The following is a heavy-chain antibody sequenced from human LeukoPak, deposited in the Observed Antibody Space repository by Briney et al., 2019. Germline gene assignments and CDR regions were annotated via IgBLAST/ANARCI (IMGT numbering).Heavy chain of an antibody. V-gene: IGHV1-46*01. D-gene: IGHD5-24*01. CDR3: ARGARRWLQFKTSAGFDL. Sequence: EASVKVSCKASGYTFTSYDMHWVRQAPGQGLEWMGIINISGGSRSYAQKFQGRLTTTRGTSTSTVYMELNSLRSEDTAVYYCARGARRWLQFKTSAGFDLWGQGTLVTVSS. CDR1: GYTFTSYD. CDR2: INISGGSR. J-gene: IGHJ4*02.